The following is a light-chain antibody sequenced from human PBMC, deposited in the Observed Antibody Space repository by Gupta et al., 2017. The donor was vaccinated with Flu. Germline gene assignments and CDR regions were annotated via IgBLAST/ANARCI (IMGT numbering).Light chain of an antibody. J-gene: IGLJ2*01. CDR1: NAGNTA. CDR2: DDS. Sequence: VLPQPPSVPVAPGQTTTITCGGNNAGNTAVHCYLQKPGQAPVLVVSDDSDRPSGIPERISASSSGNTASLTISRAEAGDEADYFCQLWHKNSDHPVFGRGTRLTVL. V-gene: IGLV3-21*02. CDR3: QLWHKNSDHPV.